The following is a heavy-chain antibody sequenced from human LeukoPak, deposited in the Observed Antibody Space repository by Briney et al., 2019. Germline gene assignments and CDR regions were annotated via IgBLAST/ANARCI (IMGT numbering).Heavy chain of an antibody. D-gene: IGHD4-17*01. CDR3: AREILDDYGDYN. CDR2: ISSSSRYI. Sequence: PGGSLRLSCAASGFTFSSYSMNWVRQAPGKGLEWVSSISSSSRYIYYADSVKGRFTISRDNAKNSLYLQMNSLRAEDTAVYYCAREILDDYGDYNWGQGTLVTVSS. V-gene: IGHV3-21*01. CDR1: GFTFSSYS. J-gene: IGHJ4*02.